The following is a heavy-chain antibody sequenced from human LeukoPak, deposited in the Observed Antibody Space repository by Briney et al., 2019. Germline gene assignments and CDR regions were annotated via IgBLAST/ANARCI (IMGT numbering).Heavy chain of an antibody. D-gene: IGHD6-19*01. CDR3: ARDPSAVAGYFDC. J-gene: IGHJ4*01. V-gene: IGHV4-4*07. CDR1: GGSISSYY. CDR2: IYSSGST. Sequence: SETLSLTCTVSGGSISSYYWSWIRQPAGKGLEWIGRIYSSGSTEYNPSLKSRVTMSVDTSKNQFSLKLSSVTAPDTAVYYCARDPSAVAGYFDCWGQGPLVTVSS.